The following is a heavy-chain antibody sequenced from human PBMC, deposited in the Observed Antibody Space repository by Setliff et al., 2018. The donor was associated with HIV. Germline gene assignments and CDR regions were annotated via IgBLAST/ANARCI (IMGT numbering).Heavy chain of an antibody. J-gene: IGHJ6*03. D-gene: IGHD3-3*01. CDR3: ARGLSIFGVATPGFYSFMDV. CDR1: GGSISTGGYY. V-gene: IGHV4-31*03. CDR2: IYYRGTT. Sequence: SETLSLTCTVSGGSISTGGYYWSWIRQQPGKGLEWIGYIYYRGTTHYNPSLKSRVTISVDTSKKQVSLKLSSVTAADTAVYYCARGLSIFGVATPGFYSFMDVWGKGTTVTVSS.